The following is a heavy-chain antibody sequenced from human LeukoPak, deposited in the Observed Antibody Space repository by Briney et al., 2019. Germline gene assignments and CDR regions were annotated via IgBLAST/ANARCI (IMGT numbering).Heavy chain of an antibody. D-gene: IGHD3-10*01. CDR2: ISAYNGNT. J-gene: IGHJ6*02. V-gene: IGHV1-18*01. CDR1: GYTFTSYG. Sequence: ASVKVSCKASGYTFTSYGISWVRQAPGQGLEWMGWISAYNGNTNYAQKLQGRVTMTTDTSTSTAYMELRSLRSDDTAVYYCAKVAGSGSYYGLWYYYYGMDVWGQGTTVTVSS. CDR3: AKVAGSGSYYGLWYYYYGMDV.